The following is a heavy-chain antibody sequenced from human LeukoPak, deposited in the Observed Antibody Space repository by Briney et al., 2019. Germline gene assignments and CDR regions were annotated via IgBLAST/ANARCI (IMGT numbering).Heavy chain of an antibody. CDR1: GYSFTSYW. Sequence: GESLKISCKGSGYSFTSYWISWVRQMPGKGLEWMGIIYPGDSDTRYSPSFQGQVTISADKSISTAYLQWSSLKASDTAMYYCASGAGIAAPGTYDAFDIWGQGTMVTVSS. CDR2: IYPGDSDT. V-gene: IGHV5-51*01. J-gene: IGHJ3*02. CDR3: ASGAGIAAPGTYDAFDI. D-gene: IGHD6-13*01.